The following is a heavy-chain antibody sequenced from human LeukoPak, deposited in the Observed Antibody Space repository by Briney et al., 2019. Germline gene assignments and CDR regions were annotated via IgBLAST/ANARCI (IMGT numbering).Heavy chain of an antibody. V-gene: IGHV3-23*01. J-gene: IGHJ4*02. CDR1: GFTFSSYA. Sequence: PGGSLRLSCAASGFTFSSYAMSWVRQAPGKGLEWVSAISGSGGSTYYADSVKGRFTISRDNSKNTLYLQMNSLRAEDTAVYCGAKSLLWFGELNYWGQGTLVTVSS. D-gene: IGHD3-10*01. CDR2: ISGSGGST. CDR3: AKSLLWFGELNY.